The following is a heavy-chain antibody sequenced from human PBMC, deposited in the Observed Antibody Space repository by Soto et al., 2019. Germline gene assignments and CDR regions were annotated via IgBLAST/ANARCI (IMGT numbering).Heavy chain of an antibody. Sequence: QVQLQESGPGLVKPSQTLSLTCTVSCGSISSGAYHWGWVRQPPGKGLEWIAYIHYNGNTFYTPSLKSRLTISVDTSKTHLSLNLDSVTASDTAVYYCARASRSGVFDYWGQGTLVTVSS. J-gene: IGHJ4*02. CDR3: ARASRSGVFDY. CDR2: IHYNGNT. V-gene: IGHV4-30-4*01. D-gene: IGHD3-10*01. CDR1: CGSISSGAYH.